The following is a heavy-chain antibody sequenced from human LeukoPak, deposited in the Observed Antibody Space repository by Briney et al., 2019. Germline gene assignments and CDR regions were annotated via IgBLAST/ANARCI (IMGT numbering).Heavy chain of an antibody. CDR3: ARTNSGDAFDI. CDR1: GFTFSDHY. V-gene: IGHV3-72*01. CDR2: TRKKANSYST. Sequence: GGSLRLSCAASGFTFSDHYMDWVRQAPGKGLEWVGRTRKKANSYSTDYAASVKGRFTSSRDDSENSLYLQMNSLKTEDTAVYYCARTNSGDAFDIWGQGTVVTVSS. J-gene: IGHJ3*02.